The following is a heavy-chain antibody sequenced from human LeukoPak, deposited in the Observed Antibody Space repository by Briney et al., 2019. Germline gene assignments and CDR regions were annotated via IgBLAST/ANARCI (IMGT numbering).Heavy chain of an antibody. CDR3: ARDSENTIFGVAPMDV. D-gene: IGHD3-3*01. J-gene: IGHJ6*03. Sequence: ASVKVSCKASGYTFTSYDINWVRQATGQGLEWMGWISAYNGNTNYAQKLQGRVTMTTDTSTSTAYMELRSLRSDDTAVYYCARDSENTIFGVAPMDVWGKGTTVTVSS. V-gene: IGHV1-18*01. CDR2: ISAYNGNT. CDR1: GYTFTSYD.